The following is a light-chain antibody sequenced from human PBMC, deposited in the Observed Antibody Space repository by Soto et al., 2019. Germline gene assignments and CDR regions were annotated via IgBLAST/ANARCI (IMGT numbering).Light chain of an antibody. V-gene: IGKV1-39*01. J-gene: IGKJ1*01. CDR1: QSISSY. CDR2: AAA. Sequence: DIQMTQSPSSLSASVGARVTITCRARQSISSYLNWYQQKPGKAHKLLIYAAASLQSGVPSRFSGSGSGTDFTLTICSLQPEDFATYYCQQSYSTPRTFGQGTKVEIK. CDR3: QQSYSTPRT.